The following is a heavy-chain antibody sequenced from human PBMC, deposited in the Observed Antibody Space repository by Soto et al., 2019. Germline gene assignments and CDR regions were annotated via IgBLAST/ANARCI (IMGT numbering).Heavy chain of an antibody. CDR3: VKFFVATGGSGGWPWHFDY. CDR2: ISGSGGTT. Sequence: GGSLRLSCAASGFIFSSYAMSWVRQAPGKGLEWVSAISGSGGTTYYADSVKGRFIISRDNSKNTLYLHMNSLRAEDAAIYYCVKFFVATGGSGGWPWHFDYWGQGALVTVSS. CDR1: GFIFSSYA. D-gene: IGHD6-25*01. V-gene: IGHV3-23*01. J-gene: IGHJ4*02.